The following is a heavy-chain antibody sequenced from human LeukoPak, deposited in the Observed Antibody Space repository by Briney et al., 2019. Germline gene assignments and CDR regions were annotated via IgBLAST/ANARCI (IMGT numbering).Heavy chain of an antibody. CDR3: ARGRGIVVVPAAIGVRAFDI. D-gene: IGHD2-2*01. Sequence: ASVKVSCKASGYTFTSYYMHWVRQAPGQGLEWMGIINPSCGSTSYAQKFQGRVTMTRDTSTSTVYMELSSLRSEDTAVYYCARGRGIVVVPAAIGVRAFDIWGQGTMVTVSS. CDR1: GYTFTSYY. J-gene: IGHJ3*02. CDR2: INPSCGST. V-gene: IGHV1-46*01.